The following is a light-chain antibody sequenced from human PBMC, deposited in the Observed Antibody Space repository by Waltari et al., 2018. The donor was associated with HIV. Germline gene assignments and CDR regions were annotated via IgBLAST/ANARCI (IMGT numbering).Light chain of an antibody. J-gene: IGKJ1*01. CDR2: GVS. CDR3: QQYHSWPWT. Sequence: LIMTPSPGSLSVSPGERVTLSCRASQSVSNNLAWFQHQRGQPPRLRIFGVSSKAAGVPDIFRGSGSGTEFNLTISGLRSEDFATYYCQQYHSWPWTFGQGTKVEV. V-gene: IGKV3-15*01. CDR1: QSVSNN.